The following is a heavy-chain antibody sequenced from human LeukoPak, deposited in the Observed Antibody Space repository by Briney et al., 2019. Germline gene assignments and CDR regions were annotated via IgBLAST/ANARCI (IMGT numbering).Heavy chain of an antibody. CDR1: GFTFSSYA. CDR3: ATDSPETAAFDY. CDR2: IVGSSSNI. Sequence: GGSLRLSCAASGFTFSSYAMSWVRQAPGKGLEWVSYIVGSSSNIYYADSVKGRFTISRDNAKNSLYLQMDSLRAEDTAVYYCATDSPETAAFDYWVQGTLVTVSS. V-gene: IGHV3-48*04. D-gene: IGHD1-1*01. J-gene: IGHJ4*02.